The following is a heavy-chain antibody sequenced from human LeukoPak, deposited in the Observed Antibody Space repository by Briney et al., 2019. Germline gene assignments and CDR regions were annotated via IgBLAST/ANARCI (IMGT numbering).Heavy chain of an antibody. Sequence: SETLSLTCAVYGGSFSGYYWSWIRQPPGKGLEWIGEINHSGSTNYNPSLKSRVTISVDTSKNQFSLKLSSVTAADTAVYYCARGPPILWLTRSRRFDPWGQGTLVTVSS. D-gene: IGHD3-10*01. CDR3: ARGPPILWLTRSRRFDP. CDR1: GGSFSGYY. J-gene: IGHJ5*02. V-gene: IGHV4-34*01. CDR2: INHSGST.